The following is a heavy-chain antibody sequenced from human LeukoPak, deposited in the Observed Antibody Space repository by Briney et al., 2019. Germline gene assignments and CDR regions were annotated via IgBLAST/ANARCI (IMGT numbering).Heavy chain of an antibody. CDR3: AKDQGIQLWLKYFQH. CDR1: GFTFSSYG. J-gene: IGHJ1*01. CDR2: IWYDGSNK. Sequence: GGSLRLSCAASGFTFSSYGIHWVRQAPGKGLQWVAVIWYDGSNKFYADSVRGRFTISRDNSKSTLYLQMNSLRAEDTAVYYCAKDQGIQLWLKYFQHWGQGTLVTVSS. V-gene: IGHV3-33*03. D-gene: IGHD5-18*01.